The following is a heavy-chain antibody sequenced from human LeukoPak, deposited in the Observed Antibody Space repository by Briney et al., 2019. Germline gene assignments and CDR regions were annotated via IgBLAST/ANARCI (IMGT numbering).Heavy chain of an antibody. J-gene: IGHJ3*02. V-gene: IGHV3-21*01. CDR3: ARADCGGNSNAFDI. D-gene: IGHD4-23*01. CDR2: ISSSSSYI. Sequence: GGSLRLSCAASGFTFCSYSMNWVRQAPGKGLEWVSSISSSSSYIYYADSVKGRFTISRDNAKNSLYLQMNSLRAEDTAVYYCARADCGGNSNAFDIWGQGTMVTVSS. CDR1: GFTFCSYS.